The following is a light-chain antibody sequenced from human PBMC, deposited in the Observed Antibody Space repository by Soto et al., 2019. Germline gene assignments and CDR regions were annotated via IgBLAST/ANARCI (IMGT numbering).Light chain of an antibody. CDR1: SSDVGSYNL. Sequence: QSALTQPASVSGSPGQSITISCPGTSSDVGSYNLVSWYQQHPGKAPKLVIYEGSKRPSGVSNRFSGSKSGNTASLTISGLQAEDEADYYCCSYAGSSSFERVFGGGTQLTVL. J-gene: IGLJ2*01. V-gene: IGLV2-23*03. CDR2: EGS. CDR3: CSYAGSSSFERV.